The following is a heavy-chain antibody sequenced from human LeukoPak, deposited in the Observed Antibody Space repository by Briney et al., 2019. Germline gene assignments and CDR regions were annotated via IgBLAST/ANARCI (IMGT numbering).Heavy chain of an antibody. J-gene: IGHJ4*02. Sequence: GSLRLSCAASGFTFSSYAMSWVRQAPGKGLEWVSAISGSGGSTYYADSVKGRFTISRDNSKNTLYLQMNSLRAEDTAVYYCAMQWLGYGQFDYWGQGTLVTVSS. D-gene: IGHD6-19*01. CDR3: AMQWLGYGQFDY. CDR2: ISGSGGST. CDR1: GFTFSSYA. V-gene: IGHV3-23*01.